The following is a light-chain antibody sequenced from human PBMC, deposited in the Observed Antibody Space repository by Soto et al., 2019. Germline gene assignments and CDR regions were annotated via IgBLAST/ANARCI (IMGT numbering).Light chain of an antibody. V-gene: IGKV3-11*01. J-gene: IGKJ1*01. CDR1: QSVSSY. Sequence: EIVLTQSPATLSLSPGERATLSCRASQSVSSYLAWYQQKPGQAPRLLIDDASNRATGIPARFSGSGSGTDFTVNISSVEPEDCAVYYCQQRSNWPPTFGQGTKVEIK. CDR2: DAS. CDR3: QQRSNWPPT.